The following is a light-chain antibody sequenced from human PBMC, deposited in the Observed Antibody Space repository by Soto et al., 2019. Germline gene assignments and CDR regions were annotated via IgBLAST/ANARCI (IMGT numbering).Light chain of an antibody. CDR3: QQRSNWPLT. CDR2: DAS. J-gene: IGKJ4*01. V-gene: IGKV3-11*01. CDR1: QSINNY. Sequence: EIVLTQSPATLSLSPGERATLSCRASQSINNYLAWYQQKPGQAPRLLIYDASNRAAGIPARFSGSGSGTAFTLTISSLEPEDFALYYFQQRSNWPLTFVGGTKVDIK.